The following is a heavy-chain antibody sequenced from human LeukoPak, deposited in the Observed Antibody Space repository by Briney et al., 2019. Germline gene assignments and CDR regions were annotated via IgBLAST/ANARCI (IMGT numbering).Heavy chain of an antibody. Sequence: PGGSLRLSCAASGFTFSSYAMHWVRQAPGKGLEWVAVISYDGSNKYYADSVKGRFTISRDNSKNTLYLQMNSLRAEDTAVYYCAKDRGGYSYGTPLGYWGQGTLVTVSS. CDR3: AKDRGGYSYGTPLGY. CDR1: GFTFSSYA. V-gene: IGHV3-30-3*01. D-gene: IGHD5-18*01. CDR2: ISYDGSNK. J-gene: IGHJ4*02.